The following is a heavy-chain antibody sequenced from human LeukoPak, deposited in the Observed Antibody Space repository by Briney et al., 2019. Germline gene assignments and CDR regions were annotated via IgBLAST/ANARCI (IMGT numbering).Heavy chain of an antibody. CDR2: ISGSGGST. D-gene: IGHD3-10*01. CDR3: AKDLAGFGELFVFDY. CDR1: GFTFSTHA. J-gene: IGHJ4*02. Sequence: GGSLRLSCAASGFTFSTHAMGWVRQAPGKGLEWVSAISGSGGSTYYADSVKGRFTISRDNSKNTLYLQMNSLRAEDTAVYYCAKDLAGFGELFVFDYWGQGTLVTVSS. V-gene: IGHV3-23*01.